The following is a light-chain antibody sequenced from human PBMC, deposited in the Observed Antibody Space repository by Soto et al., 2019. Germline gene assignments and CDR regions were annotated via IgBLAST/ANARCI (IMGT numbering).Light chain of an antibody. Sequence: DAVMTQSPLSLPVALGQPASISCWSSLSLVYSDGNTYLNWFQQRPGQSPRRLIYKVSNRDSGVPDRFSGSGSGTDFTLKISRVEAEDVGVYYCMQGSHWPYTFDQGTKLEIK. CDR2: KVS. V-gene: IGKV2-30*01. CDR3: MQGSHWPYT. CDR1: LSLVYSDGNTY. J-gene: IGKJ2*01.